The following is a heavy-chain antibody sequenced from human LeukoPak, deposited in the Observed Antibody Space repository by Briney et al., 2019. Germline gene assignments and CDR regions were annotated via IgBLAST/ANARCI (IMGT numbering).Heavy chain of an antibody. V-gene: IGHV4-4*07. CDR2: IYSSGST. D-gene: IGHD4-17*01. J-gene: IGHJ4*02. Sequence: PSETLSLTCTVSGGSINNYYWSWIRQPAGKGLEWIGLIYSSGSTSYNPSLKSRVTMSVDTSKKQFSLRLSSVTAADTAVYYCARGYYGDSFDYWGQGTLVTVSS. CDR3: ARGYYGDSFDY. CDR1: GGSINNYY.